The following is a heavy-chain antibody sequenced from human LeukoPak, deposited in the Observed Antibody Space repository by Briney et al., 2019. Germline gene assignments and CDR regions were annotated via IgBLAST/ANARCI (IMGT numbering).Heavy chain of an antibody. V-gene: IGHV1-3*03. CDR3: ARAAGAATGLEVDP. CDR2: INAGNGNT. Sequence: ASVKVSCKASGYTFTSYAMHWVRQAPGQRLEWMGWINAGNGNTKYSQEFQGRVTITRDTSTSTAYMELSSLRSEDTAVYYCARAAGAATGLEVDPWGQGTLVTVSS. D-gene: IGHD1-14*01. CDR1: GYTFTSYA. J-gene: IGHJ5*02.